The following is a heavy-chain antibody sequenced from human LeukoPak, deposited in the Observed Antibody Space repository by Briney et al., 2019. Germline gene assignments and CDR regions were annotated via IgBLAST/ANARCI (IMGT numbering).Heavy chain of an antibody. CDR3: ATRYSSGLYYFDY. CDR1: GGTFSSYA. V-gene: IGHV1-69*05. CDR2: IIPIFGTA. J-gene: IGHJ4*02. D-gene: IGHD6-19*01. Sequence: ASVKVSCKASGGTFSSYAISWVRQAPGQGLEWMGGIIPIFGTANYAQKFQGRVTITTDESTSTAYMELSSLRYEDTAVYYCATRYSSGLYYFDYWGQGTLVTVSS.